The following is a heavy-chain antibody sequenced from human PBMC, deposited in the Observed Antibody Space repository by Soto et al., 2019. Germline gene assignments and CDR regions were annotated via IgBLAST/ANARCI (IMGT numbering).Heavy chain of an antibody. CDR1: GFTFSNAW. D-gene: IGHD3-10*01. J-gene: IGHJ6*02. CDR3: TARTRRGDYYYGMDV. Sequence: PGGSLRLSCAASGFTFSNAWMNWVRQAPGKGLEWVGRIKSKTDGGTTDYAAPVKGRFTISRDDSKNTLYLQMNSLKTEDTAVYYCTARTRRGDYYYGMDVWGQGTTVTVSS. CDR2: IKSKTDGGTT. V-gene: IGHV3-15*07.